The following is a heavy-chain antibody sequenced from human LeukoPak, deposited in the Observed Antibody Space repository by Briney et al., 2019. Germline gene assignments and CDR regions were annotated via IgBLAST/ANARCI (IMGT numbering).Heavy chain of an antibody. V-gene: IGHV4-59*01. CDR1: GGSIGSYY. D-gene: IGHD4-17*01. CDR3: AREDPQTTVPEGMDV. Sequence: SETLSLTCTVSGGSIGSYYWSWIRQPPGKGLVWIGYLYYSGSTNYNPSLKSRVTISVDTSKNQFSLQLRSVTAADTAVYYCAREDPQTTVPEGMDVWGQGTTVTVSS. J-gene: IGHJ6*02. CDR2: LYYSGST.